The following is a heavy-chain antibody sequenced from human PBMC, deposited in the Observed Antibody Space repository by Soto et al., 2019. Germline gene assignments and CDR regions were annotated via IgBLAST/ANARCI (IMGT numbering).Heavy chain of an antibody. CDR1: GYDFATSW. Sequence: EVQLVQSGAEVKKPGESLKISCKGSGYDFATSWIGWVRQMPGKGLEWMGIIYPDDSDTRYSPSFQGQVTISADRSINTACLQWSSLKASDTAVYYCARPLRSSGWYFTLDTWGQGTLVTVSS. D-gene: IGHD6-19*01. CDR3: ARPLRSSGWYFTLDT. CDR2: IYPDDSDT. V-gene: IGHV5-51*03. J-gene: IGHJ5*02.